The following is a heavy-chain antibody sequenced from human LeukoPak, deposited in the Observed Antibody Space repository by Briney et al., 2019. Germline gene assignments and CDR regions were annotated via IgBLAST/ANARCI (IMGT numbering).Heavy chain of an antibody. CDR2: IKQDGSEK. V-gene: IGHV3-7*01. CDR3: ARDRSSGYDFWSGYRYGMDV. Sequence: GGSLRLSCAASGFTFSNYWMSWVRQAPGKGLEWVANIKQDGSEKYYVDSVKGRFTISRDNAKNSLYLQMNSLRAEDTAVYYCARDRSSGYDFWSGYRYGMDVWGQGTTVTVSS. D-gene: IGHD3-3*01. J-gene: IGHJ6*02. CDR1: GFTFSNYW.